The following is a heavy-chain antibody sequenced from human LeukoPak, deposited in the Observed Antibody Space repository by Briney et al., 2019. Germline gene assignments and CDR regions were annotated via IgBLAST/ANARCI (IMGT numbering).Heavy chain of an antibody. D-gene: IGHD3-22*01. V-gene: IGHV4-4*07. J-gene: IGHJ6*03. CDR1: GGSISNY. CDR3: VRVSSGSYHYYYMDF. Sequence: SETLSLTCTVSGGSISNYWSWIRQPAGKGLEWIGRIYTSGSTNYNPSLKSRVTMSVDTSKNQFSLRLTSVTAADTAVYFCVRVSSGSYHYYYMDFWGKGTTVTVSS. CDR2: IYTSGST.